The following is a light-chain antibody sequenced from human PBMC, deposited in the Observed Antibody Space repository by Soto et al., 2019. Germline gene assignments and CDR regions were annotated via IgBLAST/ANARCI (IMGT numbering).Light chain of an antibody. Sequence: EIVLTQSPGTLSLSPGERATLSCRASQSISSSSLVWYQQKPGQAPRLLIYGASSRATGIPARFSGSGSGTDFTLTISSLEPEDFAVYFCPHCGGSQPFGQGTEVET. V-gene: IGKV3-20*01. J-gene: IGKJ1*01. CDR3: PHCGGSQP. CDR1: QSISSSS. CDR2: GAS.